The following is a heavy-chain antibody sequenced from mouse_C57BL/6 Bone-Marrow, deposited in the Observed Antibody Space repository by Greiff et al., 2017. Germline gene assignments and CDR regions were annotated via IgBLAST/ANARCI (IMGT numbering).Heavy chain of an antibody. Sequence: QVQLQQPGAELVRPGSSVKLSCKASGYTFTSYWMDWVKQRPGQGLEWIGNIYPSDSETHYNQKFKDKATLTVDKSSNTAYMQLSSLTSGDSAVYYCAGGGGYAVDYWGQGTSVTVSS. CDR1: GYTFTSYW. CDR2: IYPSDSET. CDR3: AGGGGYAVDY. V-gene: IGHV1-61*01. J-gene: IGHJ4*01.